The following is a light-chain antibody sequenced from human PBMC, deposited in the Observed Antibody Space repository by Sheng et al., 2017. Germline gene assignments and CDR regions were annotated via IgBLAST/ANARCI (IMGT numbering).Light chain of an antibody. J-gene: IGKJ5*01. CDR3: QQRSDWPIT. V-gene: IGKV4-1*01. CDR1: QSVLYSSNNKNY. CDR2: WAS. Sequence: DIVMTQSPDSLAVSLGERATINCKSSQSVLYSSNNKNYLAWYQHKPGQPPKLLIYWASTRESGVPDRFSGSGSGTEFTLTITSLQSEDSAVYYCQQRSDWPITFGQGTRLEIK.